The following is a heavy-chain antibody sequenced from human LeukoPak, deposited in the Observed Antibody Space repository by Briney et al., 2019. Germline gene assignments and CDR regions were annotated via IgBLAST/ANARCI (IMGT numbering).Heavy chain of an antibody. J-gene: IGHJ4*02. CDR1: GGSISSSSYY. Sequence: SETLSLTCTVSGGSISSSSYYWGWIRQPPGKGLEWIGSIYYSGSTYYNPSLKSRVTISVDTSKNQFSLELSSVTAADTAVYYCARDQPGYFDYWGQGTLVTVSS. CDR3: ARDQPGYFDY. D-gene: IGHD1-14*01. V-gene: IGHV4-39*07. CDR2: IYYSGST.